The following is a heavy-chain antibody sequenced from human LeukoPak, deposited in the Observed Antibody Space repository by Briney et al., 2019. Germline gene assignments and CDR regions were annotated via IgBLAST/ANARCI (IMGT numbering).Heavy chain of an antibody. CDR1: GGSISSGGYY. CDR3: ARRSGSYYKNWFDP. CDR2: IYYSGST. D-gene: IGHD1-26*01. Sequence: PSETLSLTCTVSGGSISSGGYYWSWIRQPPGKGLEWIGYIYYSGSTNYNPSLKSRVTISVDTSKNQFSLKLSSVTAADTAVYYCARRSGSYYKNWFDPWGQGTLVTVSS. J-gene: IGHJ5*02. V-gene: IGHV4-61*08.